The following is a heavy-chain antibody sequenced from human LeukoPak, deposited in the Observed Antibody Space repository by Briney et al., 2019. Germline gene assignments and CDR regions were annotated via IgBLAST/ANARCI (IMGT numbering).Heavy chain of an antibody. Sequence: AGGSLRLSCAASGFTFNTYAMTWVRQAPGKGLEWVSAISGGGGSTYYADSVKGRFTISRDNSKNTLYLQMNSLRAEDTAVYYCAKVGPHYDILTGHDYWGQGTLVTVSS. J-gene: IGHJ4*02. CDR2: ISGGGGST. CDR3: AKVGPHYDILTGHDY. V-gene: IGHV3-23*01. D-gene: IGHD3-9*01. CDR1: GFTFNTYA.